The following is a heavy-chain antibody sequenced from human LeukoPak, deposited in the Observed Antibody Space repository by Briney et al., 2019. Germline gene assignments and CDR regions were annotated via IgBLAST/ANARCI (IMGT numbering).Heavy chain of an antibody. CDR2: IYDSGST. CDR1: GGSISSYY. CDR3: ARSRFGGVYDAFDI. Sequence: SETLSLTCTVSGGSISSYYWSWIRQPPGKGLEWIGHIYDSGSTNYNPSLKSRVTISVDTSKNQFSLKVNSVTAADTALYYCARSRFGGVYDAFDIWGQGTMVTVSP. V-gene: IGHV4-59*01. J-gene: IGHJ3*02. D-gene: IGHD3-16*01.